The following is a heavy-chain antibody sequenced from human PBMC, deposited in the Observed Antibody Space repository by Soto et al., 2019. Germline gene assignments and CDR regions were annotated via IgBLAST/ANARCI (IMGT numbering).Heavy chain of an antibody. CDR2: ISYDGSNK. D-gene: IGHD5-18*01. CDR3: AKEIPGRLGYSYGPFDY. Sequence: GGSLRLSCAASGFTFSSYGMHWVRQAPGKGLEWVAVISYDGSNKYYADSVKGRFTISRDNSKNTLYLQMNSLRAEDTAVYYCAKEIPGRLGYSYGPFDYWGQGTLVTVSS. V-gene: IGHV3-30*18. CDR1: GFTFSSYG. J-gene: IGHJ4*02.